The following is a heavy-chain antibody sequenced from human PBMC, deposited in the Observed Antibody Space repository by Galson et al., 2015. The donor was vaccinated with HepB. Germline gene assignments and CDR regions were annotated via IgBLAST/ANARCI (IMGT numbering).Heavy chain of an antibody. D-gene: IGHD2-15*01. J-gene: IGHJ4*02. V-gene: IGHV3-30-3*01. CDR3: ARGGYCSGGNCYSLRMLNFDY. Sequence: SLRLSCAASGFTFSSYAIHWVRQTPGKGLEWVAVISYDANYKYYADSVKGRFTISRDNSKNTLYLQMNSLRTDDTAVYYCARGGYCSGGNCYSLRMLNFDYWGQGTLVPVSS. CDR2: ISYDANYK. CDR1: GFTFSSYA.